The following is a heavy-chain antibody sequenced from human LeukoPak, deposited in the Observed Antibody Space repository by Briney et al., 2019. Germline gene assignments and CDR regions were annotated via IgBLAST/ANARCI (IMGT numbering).Heavy chain of an antibody. CDR3: AKDPYYDFWSGYYPPWYYFDY. V-gene: IGHV3-23*01. Sequence: GGSLRLSCAASGFTFSSYAMSWVRQALGKGLEWVSAISGSGGSTYYADSVKGRFTISRDNSKNTLYLQMNSLRAEDTAVYYCAKDPYYDFWSGYYPPWYYFDYWGQGTLVTVSS. CDR1: GFTFSSYA. D-gene: IGHD3-3*01. CDR2: ISGSGGST. J-gene: IGHJ4*02.